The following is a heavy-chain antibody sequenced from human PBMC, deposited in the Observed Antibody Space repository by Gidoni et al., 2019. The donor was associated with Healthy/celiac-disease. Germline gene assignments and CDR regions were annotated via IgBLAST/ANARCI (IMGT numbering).Heavy chain of an antibody. J-gene: IGHJ6*03. CDR1: GFTFSSYA. V-gene: IGHV3-23*01. D-gene: IGHD4-17*01. CDR2: ISGSGGST. CDR3: AKDGAPLYGDYFYYYYYMDV. Sequence: EVQLLESGGGLVQPGGSLRLSCAASGFTFSSYAMSWVRQAPGKGLECVSAISGSGGSTYYADSVKGRFTISRDNSKNTLYLQMNSLRAEDTAVYYCAKDGAPLYGDYFYYYYYMDVWGKGTTVTVSS.